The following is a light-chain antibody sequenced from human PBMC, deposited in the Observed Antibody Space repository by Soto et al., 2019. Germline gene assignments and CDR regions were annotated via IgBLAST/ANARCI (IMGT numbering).Light chain of an antibody. CDR3: SSYTSSSTLYV. CDR1: SSDVGGYNY. Sequence: QSALTQPASVSGSPGQSITISCTGTSSDVGGYNYVSWYQQHPGKAPKLMIYEVSNRPSGVSNRFSGSKSGNTASLTISGLQAEDEAEDYCSSYTSSSTLYVFGTGTKVTVL. V-gene: IGLV2-14*01. CDR2: EVS. J-gene: IGLJ1*01.